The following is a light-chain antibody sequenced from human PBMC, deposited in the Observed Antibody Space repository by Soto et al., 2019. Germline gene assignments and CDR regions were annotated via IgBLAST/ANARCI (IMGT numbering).Light chain of an antibody. CDR3: QSYHSSLRLAV. J-gene: IGLJ3*02. CDR1: SSNIGAGYD. CDR2: VSR. Sequence: QSVLTQPPSVSGAPGQRVTISCSGSSSNIGAGYDVHWYQQLPGTAPRLLIYVSRNRPSGVPDRFSGSKSGTSASLAITGLQTDDEADYYCQSYHSSLRLAVFGGGTKLTVL. V-gene: IGLV1-40*01.